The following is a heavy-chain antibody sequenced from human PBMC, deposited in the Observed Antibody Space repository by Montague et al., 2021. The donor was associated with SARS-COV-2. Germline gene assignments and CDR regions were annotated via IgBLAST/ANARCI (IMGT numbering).Heavy chain of an antibody. V-gene: IGHV3-7*03. CDR3: ARDSRIVGATGGMDV. J-gene: IGHJ6*02. CDR2: IKPDGGEQ. Sequence: SLSLSCAASGFTFSRYWMSWVRQTPGKGLEWVANIKPDGGEQHYVDSVKGRFTISRDNAKNSLNLQMDSLRAEDTALYSCARDSRIVGATGGMDVWGQGTTVIVSS. D-gene: IGHD1-26*01. CDR1: GFTFSRYW.